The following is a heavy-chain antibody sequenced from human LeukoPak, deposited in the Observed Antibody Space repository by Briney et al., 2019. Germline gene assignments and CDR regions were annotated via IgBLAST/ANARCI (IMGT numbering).Heavy chain of an antibody. V-gene: IGHV3-23*01. J-gene: IGHJ4*02. CDR1: GFIFRSYA. Sequence: PGGSLRLSCAASGFIFRSYAMSWVRQAPGKGLEWVSAISGSGGSTYYADSVRGRFTISRDNSKNTLYVQMNSLRVEDTAVYYCAKGSIAAHDAKMTLESWGQGTLVTVSS. CDR2: ISGSGGST. CDR3: AKGSIAAHDAKMTLES. D-gene: IGHD6-13*01.